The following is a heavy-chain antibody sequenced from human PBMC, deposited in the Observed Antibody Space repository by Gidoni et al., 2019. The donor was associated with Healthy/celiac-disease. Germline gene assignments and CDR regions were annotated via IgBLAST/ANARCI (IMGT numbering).Heavy chain of an antibody. V-gene: IGHV3-53*01. CDR1: GFIVSTHY. Sequence: EVQLVEFGGGLILPGGSLRLSCAASGFIVSTHYMSWVRQAPGKGLGWVSVIYSGGSTYYADSVKGRFTISRDNSKNTLYLKMNSLRAEDTAVYYCAREDSSGYSGQYYGMDVWGQGTTVTVSS. J-gene: IGHJ6*02. CDR2: IYSGGST. CDR3: AREDSSGYSGQYYGMDV. D-gene: IGHD3-22*01.